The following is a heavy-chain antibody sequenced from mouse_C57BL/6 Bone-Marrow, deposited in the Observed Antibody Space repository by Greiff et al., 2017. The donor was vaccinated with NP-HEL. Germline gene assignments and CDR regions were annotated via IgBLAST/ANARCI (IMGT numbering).Heavy chain of an antibody. CDR1: GFTFSSYA. CDR3: TRARDGGPYYAMDY. V-gene: IGHV5-9-1*02. D-gene: IGHD3-3*01. CDR2: ISSGGDYI. Sequence: EVKLMESGEGLVKPGGSLKLSCAASGFTFSSYAMSWVRQTPEKRLEWVAYISSGGDYIYYAEPVKGRFTISRDNARNTLYLQMSSLKSEDTAMYYCTRARDGGPYYAMDYWGQGTSVTVSS. J-gene: IGHJ4*01.